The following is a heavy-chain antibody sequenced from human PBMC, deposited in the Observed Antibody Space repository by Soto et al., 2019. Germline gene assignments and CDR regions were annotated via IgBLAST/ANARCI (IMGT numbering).Heavy chain of an antibody. J-gene: IGHJ4*02. Sequence: PSETLSLTCTVSGGSISDLYWTWIRQPPGKGLEWIGYIYYSGSTNYNPSLKSRVTISVDTSKNQFSLNLRSMSPADTAVYYCAAVGGLAACTFDYWGPGTLVTVSS. CDR1: GGSISDLY. V-gene: IGHV4-59*11. CDR3: AAVGGLAACTFDY. D-gene: IGHD6-13*01. CDR2: IYYSGST.